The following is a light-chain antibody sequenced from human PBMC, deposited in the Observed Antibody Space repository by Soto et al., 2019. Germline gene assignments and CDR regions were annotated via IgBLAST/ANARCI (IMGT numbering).Light chain of an antibody. CDR3: SSYTSSSTLYV. V-gene: IGLV2-14*01. CDR2: DVS. J-gene: IGLJ1*01. CDR1: SSDVGGYNY. Sequence: QSALTQPASVSGSPGQSITISCTGTSSDVGGYNYVSWYQQHPGKAPKLMFYDVSNRPSGVSNRFSGSKSGNTASLTISGLQAEDEADYYCSSYTSSSTLYVFGTGTKVNV.